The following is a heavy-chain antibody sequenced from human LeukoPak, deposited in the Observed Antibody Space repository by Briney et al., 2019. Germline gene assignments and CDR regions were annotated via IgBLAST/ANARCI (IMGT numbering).Heavy chain of an antibody. J-gene: IGHJ4*02. V-gene: IGHV4-34*01. Sequence: PSETLSLTCAVYGGSFSGYYWSWIRQPPGKGLEWIGEINHSGSTNYNPSLKSRVTISVDTSKNQFSLKLSSVTAADTAVYYCAGRFQYQLLELDYWGQGTLVTVPS. CDR1: GGSFSGYY. D-gene: IGHD2-2*01. CDR3: AGRFQYQLLELDY. CDR2: INHSGST.